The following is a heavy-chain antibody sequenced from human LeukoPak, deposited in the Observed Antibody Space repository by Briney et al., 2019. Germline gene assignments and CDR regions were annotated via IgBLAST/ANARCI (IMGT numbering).Heavy chain of an antibody. V-gene: IGHV3-7*01. CDR1: GFTFSNYW. CDR2: IKEDGSEK. D-gene: IGHD6-13*01. J-gene: IGHJ4*02. CDR3: ASGRQLGY. Sequence: GGSLRLSCAASGFTFSNYWMSWVRQAPGKGLEWVANIKEDGSEKYYVDSVKGRSTIPRDNARNSLYLQMNSLRAEDTAVYYCASGRQLGYWGQGTLVTVSS.